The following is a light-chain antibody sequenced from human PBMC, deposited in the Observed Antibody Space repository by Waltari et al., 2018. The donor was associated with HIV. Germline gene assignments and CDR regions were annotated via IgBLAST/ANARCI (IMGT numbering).Light chain of an antibody. CDR3: SSYSTLKTIL. CDR1: NTDIGAFDL. CDR2: RVT. Sequence: QSALTQPASVSGSPGQSVTISCTGGNTDIGAFDLVSWYQQRAGEAPQLIIFRVTSRPSVVSSRFSGFKSGHTASLTISGLHDGDEAYYFCSSYSTLKTILFGGGTKLTV. V-gene: IGLV2-14*03. J-gene: IGLJ3*02.